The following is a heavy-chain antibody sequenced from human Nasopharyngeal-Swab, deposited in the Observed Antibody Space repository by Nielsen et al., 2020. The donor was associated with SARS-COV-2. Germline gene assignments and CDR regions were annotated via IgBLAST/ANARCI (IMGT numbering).Heavy chain of an antibody. Sequence: GESLKISCIASGFTSSTSSLTWLRQPPGQGLQWVSTLGTAGDTYYADSVKGRFTISRDNSKNTLYLQMNSLRAEDTAVYYCAKNPTSGERITIFGVVILTDNWFDPWGQGTLVTVSS. D-gene: IGHD3-3*01. V-gene: IGHV3-23*01. CDR1: GFTSSTSS. CDR2: LGTAGDT. CDR3: AKNPTSGERITIFGVVILTDNWFDP. J-gene: IGHJ5*02.